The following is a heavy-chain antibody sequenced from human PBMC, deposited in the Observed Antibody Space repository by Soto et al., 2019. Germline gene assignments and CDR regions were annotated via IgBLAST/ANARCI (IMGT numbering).Heavy chain of an antibody. J-gene: IGHJ4*02. Sequence: EVQLVESGGGLVKPGGSLRLSCAASGNIFSKAWMSWVRQAPGKGLEWVGRIRSNTDGGTTDYVASVKGRFTISRDDSKNTLFLQMNSLETEDTAVYYCTIDPQVYVWDSWGQGTLVTVSS. CDR1: GNIFSKAW. CDR2: IRSNTDGGTT. V-gene: IGHV3-15*01. D-gene: IGHD3-16*01. CDR3: TIDPQVYVWDS.